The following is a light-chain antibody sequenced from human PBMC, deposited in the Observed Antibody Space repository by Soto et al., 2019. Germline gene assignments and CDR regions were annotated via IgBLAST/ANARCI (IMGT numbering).Light chain of an antibody. CDR3: TAWDGSLDGRV. J-gene: IGLJ3*02. V-gene: IGLV1-44*01. CDR2: RTD. Sequence: QSVLTQPPSASGTPGQRFTISCSGSGSNIGTNTVNWYQQLPGTAPKLLIYRTDQRPAGIPDRFSGSKSGTSASLDISGRQSDDEADYYCTAWDGSLDGRVFGGGTKLTVL. CDR1: GSNIGTNT.